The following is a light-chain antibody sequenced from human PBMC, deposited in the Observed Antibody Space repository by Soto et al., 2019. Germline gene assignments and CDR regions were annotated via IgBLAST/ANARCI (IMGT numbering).Light chain of an antibody. Sequence: QSVLXQPASVSGSPGQSITISCTGTSSDVGSYNLVSWFQQLPGKVPKLIIYEGTKRPSGVSDRFSGSKSGYTASLTISGLQAEDAADYYCFSYAGNSVYVFGTGTKVTVL. CDR3: FSYAGNSVYV. CDR1: SSDVGSYNL. J-gene: IGLJ1*01. V-gene: IGLV2-23*01. CDR2: EGT.